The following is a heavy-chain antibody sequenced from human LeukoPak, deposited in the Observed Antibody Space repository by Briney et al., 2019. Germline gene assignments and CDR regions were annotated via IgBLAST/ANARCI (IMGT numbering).Heavy chain of an antibody. Sequence: PGGSLRLSCAASGFTFGTYWMSWVRQAPGKGLEWVATIKPDGSEEYYVDSVKGRFTISRDNAKNSLYLQMNSLRAEDTAVYYCAKPSRSSSNEYWGQGTLVTVSS. CDR3: AKPSRSSSNEY. V-gene: IGHV3-7*05. CDR1: GFTFGTYW. CDR2: IKPDGSEE. J-gene: IGHJ4*02. D-gene: IGHD6-13*01.